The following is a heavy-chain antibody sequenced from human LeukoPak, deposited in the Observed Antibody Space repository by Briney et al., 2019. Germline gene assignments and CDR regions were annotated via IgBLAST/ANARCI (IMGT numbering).Heavy chain of an antibody. CDR3: ARRAEDYSGYDYWFDP. CDR2: IYPGDSDT. Sequence: MPGESLRISCKGSGYSFTSYWISWVRHMPGKGLEWMGIIYPGDSDTRYSPSFQGQVTISADKSISTAYLQWSSLKASDTAMYYCARRAEDYSGYDYWFDPWGQGTLVTVSS. CDR1: GYSFTSYW. D-gene: IGHD5-12*01. J-gene: IGHJ5*02. V-gene: IGHV5-51*01.